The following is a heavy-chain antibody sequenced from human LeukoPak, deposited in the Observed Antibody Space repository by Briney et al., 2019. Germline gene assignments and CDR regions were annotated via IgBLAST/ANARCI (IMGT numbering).Heavy chain of an antibody. Sequence: GGSLRLSCAASEFTFDNYAMSWVRQAPGKGLEWVSVISGSGYYSYYADSVKGRFTVSRDNSKTTLYLQMNSLRADDPAVYYCAKGGPTGSNYFDFWGQGTLVTVSS. D-gene: IGHD1-26*01. CDR1: EFTFDNYA. V-gene: IGHV3-23*01. J-gene: IGHJ4*02. CDR2: ISGSGYYS. CDR3: AKGGPTGSNYFDF.